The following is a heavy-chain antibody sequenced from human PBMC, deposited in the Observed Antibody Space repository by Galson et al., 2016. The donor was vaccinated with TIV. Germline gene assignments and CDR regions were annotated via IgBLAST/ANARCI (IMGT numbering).Heavy chain of an antibody. J-gene: IGHJ2*01. V-gene: IGHV3-21*06. D-gene: IGHD3-10*01. CDR2: ISRDSRYT. CDR1: GFTFSSST. Sequence: SLRLSCAASGFTFSSSTMNWVRQAPGKGLEWVSYISRDSRYTYYADSVKGRFTVSRDNGDNALYLQMNSLRAEDTAVYYCARDSGASGAYYSSYWHFDLWGRGTLVTVSS. CDR3: ARDSGASGAYYSSYWHFDL.